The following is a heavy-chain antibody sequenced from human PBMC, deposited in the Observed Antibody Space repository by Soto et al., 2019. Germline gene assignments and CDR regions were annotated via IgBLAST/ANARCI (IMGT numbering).Heavy chain of an antibody. D-gene: IGHD6-25*01. V-gene: IGHV1-8*01. CDR1: GYTFTSYD. Sequence: ASVKVSCKASGYTFTSYDINWVRQATGQGLEWMGWMNPNSGNTGYSQKFQDRVTITRNTSISTAYMELSSLRSEDTAAYYCARGAAVNTWYYYYGMDVWGQGTTVTVSS. J-gene: IGHJ6*02. CDR2: MNPNSGNT. CDR3: ARGAAVNTWYYYYGMDV.